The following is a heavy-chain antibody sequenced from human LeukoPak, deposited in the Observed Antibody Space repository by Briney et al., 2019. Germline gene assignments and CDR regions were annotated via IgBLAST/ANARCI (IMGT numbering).Heavy chain of an antibody. Sequence: GGSLTLSCAPSGFTFNGSALHWVRQASGQGLEWVGRIRSKAHRYATAYAASVKGRFTVSRDDSKNMAYLQMNSLKTEDTAIYYCTRRHYGDYVVDNWGQGTLVTVSS. V-gene: IGHV3-73*01. CDR3: TRRHYGDYVVDN. CDR2: IRSKAHRYAT. J-gene: IGHJ4*02. D-gene: IGHD4-17*01. CDR1: GFTFNGSA.